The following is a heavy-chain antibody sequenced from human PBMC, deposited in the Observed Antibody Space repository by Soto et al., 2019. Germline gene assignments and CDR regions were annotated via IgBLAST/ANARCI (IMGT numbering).Heavy chain of an antibody. CDR2: IHHSGRT. J-gene: IGHJ3*02. CDR1: GGSISSGGYS. V-gene: IGHV4-30-2*01. CDR3: ARASSGYHSHDAFDI. Sequence: QLQLQESGSGLVKPSQTLSLTCAVSGGSISSGGYSWSWIRQPPGKGLEWIGYIHHSGRTYYNPSLKSRVTISVDRPKNQFSLNLSSVTAADTAVYYCARASSGYHSHDAFDIWGQGTMVTVSS. D-gene: IGHD3-22*01.